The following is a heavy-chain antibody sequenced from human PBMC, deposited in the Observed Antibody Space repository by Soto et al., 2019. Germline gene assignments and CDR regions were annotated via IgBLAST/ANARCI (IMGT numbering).Heavy chain of an antibody. CDR2: IRDSGGIT. D-gene: IGHD2-2*01. Sequence: PGGSLRLSCAASGFTFSSYAMSWVRQAPGKGLEWVSAIRDSGGITYYADSVKSRFTISRDNSKKTLYLQMNSLKAEDTAVYYCAKEGACSSTACYGSTLFDYWGQGTLVTVSS. J-gene: IGHJ4*02. CDR1: GFTFSSYA. CDR3: AKEGACSSTACYGSTLFDY. V-gene: IGHV3-23*01.